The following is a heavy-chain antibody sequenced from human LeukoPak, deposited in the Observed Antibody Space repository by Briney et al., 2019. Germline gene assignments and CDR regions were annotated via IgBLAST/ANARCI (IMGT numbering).Heavy chain of an antibody. CDR2: ISHTGTTI. CDR3: ARGHWGLDS. D-gene: IGHD7-27*01. V-gene: IGHV3-11*04. CDR1: GFTSSDHY. J-gene: IGHJ4*02. Sequence: GGSLRLSCAASGFTSSDHYMTWIRQGPGKGLEWISYISHTGTTIYYADSVKGRFTLSRDNARNSLYLQMNSLRAEDTAVYYCARGHWGLDSWGQGTLVSVSS.